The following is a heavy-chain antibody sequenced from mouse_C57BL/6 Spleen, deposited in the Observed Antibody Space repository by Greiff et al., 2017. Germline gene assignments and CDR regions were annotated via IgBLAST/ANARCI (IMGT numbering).Heavy chain of an antibody. D-gene: IGHD1-1*01. J-gene: IGHJ4*01. Sequence: EVKLQESGGGLVKPGGSLKLSCAASGFTFSSYAMSWVRQTPEKRLEWVATISDGGSYTYYPDNVKGRFTISRDNAKNNLYLQMSHLKSEDTAMYYCARVGYYGSSPYYAMDYWGQGTSVTVSS. CDR1: GFTFSSYA. CDR3: ARVGYYGSSPYYAMDY. CDR2: ISDGGSYT. V-gene: IGHV5-4*03.